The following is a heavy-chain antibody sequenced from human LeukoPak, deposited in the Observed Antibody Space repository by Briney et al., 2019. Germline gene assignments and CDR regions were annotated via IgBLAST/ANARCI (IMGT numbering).Heavy chain of an antibody. CDR3: AKDSSGRDPKIAFDI. CDR2: ISGSGGST. D-gene: IGHD3-22*01. V-gene: IGHV3-23*01. Sequence: GGSLRLSCTASGFTFSSYGMSWVRQAPGKGLEWVSAISGSGGSTYYADSVKGRFTISRDNSKNTLYLQMNSLRAEDTAVYYCAKDSSGRDPKIAFDIWGQGTMVTVSS. J-gene: IGHJ3*02. CDR1: GFTFSSYG.